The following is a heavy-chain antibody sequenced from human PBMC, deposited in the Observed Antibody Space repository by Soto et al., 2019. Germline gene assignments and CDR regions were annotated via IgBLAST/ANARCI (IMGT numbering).Heavy chain of an antibody. D-gene: IGHD3-16*01. Sequence: QLQLRESGPGLVKPSGTLSLTCTVYGDSITNNHWWSWVRQPPGKGPELIGEIYHTGIANYNPTLDSRAAFSVTRSKNEFSVSLTSVTAADRAVYYCVSKLGPYYYGLDVWGHETPVTVSS. CDR3: VSKLGPYYYGLDV. V-gene: IGHV4-4*02. CDR1: GDSITNNHW. J-gene: IGHJ6*02. CDR2: IYHTGIA.